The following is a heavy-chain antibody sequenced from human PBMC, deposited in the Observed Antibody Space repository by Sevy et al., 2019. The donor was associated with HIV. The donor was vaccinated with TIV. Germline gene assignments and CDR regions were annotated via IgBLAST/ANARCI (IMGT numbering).Heavy chain of an antibody. Sequence: SETLSPTCAVSGGSISSSNWWSWVRQPPGKGLEWIGEIYRSGSTNYNPSLKSRVTISVDKSKNQFSLKLSSVTAADTAVYYCASLKAVAASYYYYYMDVWGKGTTVTVSS. CDR3: ASLKAVAASYYYYYMDV. J-gene: IGHJ6*03. CDR2: IYRSGST. V-gene: IGHV4-4*02. CDR1: GGSISSSNW. D-gene: IGHD6-19*01.